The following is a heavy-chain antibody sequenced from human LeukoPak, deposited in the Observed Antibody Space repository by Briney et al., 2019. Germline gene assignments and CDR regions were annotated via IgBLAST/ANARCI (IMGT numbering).Heavy chain of an antibody. V-gene: IGHV3-74*01. CDR3: ARDPAGGYSSGFDY. CDR2: INSDGSST. D-gene: IGHD5-18*01. J-gene: IGHJ4*02. CDR1: GFTFSRYS. Sequence: GGSLRLSCAASGFTFSRYSMNWVRQAPGKGLVWVSRINSDGSSTSYADSVKGRFTISRDNSKNTLYLQMNSLRAEDTAVYYCARDPAGGYSSGFDYWGQGTLVTVSS.